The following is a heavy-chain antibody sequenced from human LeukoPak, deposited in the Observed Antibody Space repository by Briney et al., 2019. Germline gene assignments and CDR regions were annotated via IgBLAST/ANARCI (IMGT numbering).Heavy chain of an antibody. CDR2: IYYSGST. D-gene: IGHD3-10*01. CDR1: GGSISSYY. V-gene: IGHV4-59*01. CDR3: ARVKVYYYGSGGSQGYYYYMDV. J-gene: IGHJ6*03. Sequence: SETLSLTCTVSGGSISSYYWSWIRQPPGKGLEWIGYIYYSGSTNYNPSLKSRVTISVDTSKNQFSLKLSSVTAADTAVYYCARVKVYYYGSGGSQGYYYYMDVWGKGTTVTISS.